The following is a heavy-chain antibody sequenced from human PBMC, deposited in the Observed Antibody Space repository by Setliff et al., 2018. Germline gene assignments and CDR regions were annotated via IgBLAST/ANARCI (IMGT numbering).Heavy chain of an antibody. D-gene: IGHD3-22*01. J-gene: IGHJ3*02. Sequence: GASVKVPCKASGYTFTSHYMHWVRQAPGLGLEWMGTINPSSGRTSYAQKFQGRVTMTRDTSTSTVYMDMSSLRSEDTAVYYCARDVFPYHYEGAFDIWGQGTMVTVSS. CDR1: GYTFTSHY. CDR3: ARDVFPYHYEGAFDI. V-gene: IGHV1-46*01. CDR2: INPSSGRT.